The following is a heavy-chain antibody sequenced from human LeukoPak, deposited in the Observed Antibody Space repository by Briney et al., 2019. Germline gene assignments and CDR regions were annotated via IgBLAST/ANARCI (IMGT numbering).Heavy chain of an antibody. D-gene: IGHD3-22*01. V-gene: IGHV3-21*01. CDR2: ITASSSYI. Sequence: GGSLRRSCAASGFSFSRSSMGWVRRAPGKGLEWVSSITASSSYIYYADSVKGRFTISRDNVEKSVYLQMNSLRAEDTAVYYCAREYYYDEDAGNYWGQGTLVTVSS. CDR1: GFSFSRSS. J-gene: IGHJ4*02. CDR3: AREYYYDEDAGNY.